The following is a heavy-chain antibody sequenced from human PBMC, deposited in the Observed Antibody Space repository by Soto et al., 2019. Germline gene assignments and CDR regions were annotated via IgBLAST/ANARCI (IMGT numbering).Heavy chain of an antibody. V-gene: IGHV3-53*04. D-gene: IGHD2-8*01. CDR3: ARDRTCTNGVCYGELDY. Sequence: GGSLRLSCAASGFTVSSNYMSWVRQAPGKGLEWVSVIYSGGSTYYADSVKGRFTISRHNSKNTLYLQMNSLRAEDTAVYYCARDRTCTNGVCYGELDYWGQGTLVTVSS. CDR1: GFTVSSNY. J-gene: IGHJ4*02. CDR2: IYSGGST.